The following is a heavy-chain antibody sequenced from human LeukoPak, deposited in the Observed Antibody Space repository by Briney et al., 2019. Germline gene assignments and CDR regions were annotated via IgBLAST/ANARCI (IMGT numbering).Heavy chain of an antibody. D-gene: IGHD1-26*01. J-gene: IGHJ4*02. V-gene: IGHV3-23*01. Sequence: GGTLRLSCAASGFTFSSYGMSWVRQPPGKGLEWVSFISGSGGSTYYADSVKGRFTISRDNSKNTLYLQMNSLRAEDTAVYYCAKEATEWELQGVDYWGQGTLVTVSS. CDR3: AKEATEWELQGVDY. CDR1: GFTFSSYG. CDR2: ISGSGGST.